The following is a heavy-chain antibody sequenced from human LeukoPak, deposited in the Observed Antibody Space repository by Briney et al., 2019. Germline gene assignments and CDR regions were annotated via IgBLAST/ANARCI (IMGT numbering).Heavy chain of an antibody. D-gene: IGHD6-13*01. V-gene: IGHV3-30*18. J-gene: IGHJ4*02. Sequence: GGTLRLSCAVCGFTFSNYWMSWARQAPGKGLEWVAVISYDGSNKYYADSVKGRFTISRDNSKNTLYLQMNSLRAEDTAVYYCAKADWGIAAAGTDYWGQGTLVTVSS. CDR3: AKADWGIAAAGTDY. CDR2: ISYDGSNK. CDR1: GFTFSNYW.